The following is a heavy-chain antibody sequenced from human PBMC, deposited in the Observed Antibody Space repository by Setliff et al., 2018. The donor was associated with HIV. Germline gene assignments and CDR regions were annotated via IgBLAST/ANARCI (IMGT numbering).Heavy chain of an antibody. Sequence: PSETLSLTCAVSGGSISSDAYYWSWIRQCPGKGLEWIGYIYYSGSTYYNPSLRSRITISVDSSKNQFSLKLSSVTAADTAVYYCARVREGYESSGFYVYYYYYMDLWGKGTTVTVS. V-gene: IGHV4-31*11. CDR1: GGSISSDAYY. CDR3: ARVREGYESSGFYVYYYYYMDL. D-gene: IGHD6-19*01. J-gene: IGHJ6*03. CDR2: IYYSGST.